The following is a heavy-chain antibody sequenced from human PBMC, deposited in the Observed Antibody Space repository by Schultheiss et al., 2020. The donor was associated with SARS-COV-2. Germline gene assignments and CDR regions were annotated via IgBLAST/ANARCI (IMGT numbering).Heavy chain of an antibody. Sequence: SVKVSCKASGGTFSSYAISWVRQAPGQGLEWMGGIIPIFGTANYAQKFQGRVTITADESTSTAYMELSSLRSEDTAVYYCAKVRANSGSYWGLFDYWGQGTLVTVSS. D-gene: IGHD1-26*01. CDR2: IIPIFGTA. J-gene: IGHJ4*02. CDR1: GGTFSSYA. CDR3: AKVRANSGSYWGLFDY. V-gene: IGHV1-69*13.